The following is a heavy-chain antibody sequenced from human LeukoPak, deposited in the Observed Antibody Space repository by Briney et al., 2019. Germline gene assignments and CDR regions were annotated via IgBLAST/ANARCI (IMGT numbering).Heavy chain of an antibody. V-gene: IGHV4-59*01. D-gene: IGHD2-2*01. Sequence: PSETLSLTCTVSGGSISGYYWSWVRQPPGKGLGWIGYIYYSGSTNYNPSLKSRVTISVDTSKNQFSLKLSSVIAADTAVYYCPGSNTSGGYYFEYWRQGTLVTVSS. CDR1: GGSISGYY. J-gene: IGHJ4*02. CDR2: IYYSGST. CDR3: PGSNTSGGYYFEY.